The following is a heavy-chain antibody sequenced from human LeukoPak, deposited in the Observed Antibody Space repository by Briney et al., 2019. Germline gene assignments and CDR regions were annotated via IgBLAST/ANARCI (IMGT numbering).Heavy chain of an antibody. J-gene: IGHJ6*03. CDR3: TRGQVADYYYYYMDV. V-gene: IGHV3-74*01. CDR1: GFTLSNYW. CDR2: INTDGTKT. Sequence: AGSLRLSCAASGFTLSNYWIHWVSQAPGTGLVWVSRINTDGTKTLYADSVKGRFIISRDNATNTLYLQMNTLRTDDTAVYYCTRGQVADYYYYYMDVWGKGTTITVSS.